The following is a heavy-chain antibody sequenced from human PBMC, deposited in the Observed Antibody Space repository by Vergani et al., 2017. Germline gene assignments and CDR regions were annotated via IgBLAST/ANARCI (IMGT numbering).Heavy chain of an antibody. CDR3: ATARPSSGYYWTPRSFDY. V-gene: IGHV1-24*01. CDR1: GYTLTELS. D-gene: IGHD3-22*01. Sequence: QVQLVQSGAEVKKPGASVKVSCKVSGYTLTELSMHWVRQAPGKGLEWMGGFDPEDGETISAQKFQGRVTMTEDTSTDTAYMELSSLRSEYPAVYYWATARPSSGYYWTPRSFDYWGQGTLVTVSS. CDR2: FDPEDGET. J-gene: IGHJ4*02.